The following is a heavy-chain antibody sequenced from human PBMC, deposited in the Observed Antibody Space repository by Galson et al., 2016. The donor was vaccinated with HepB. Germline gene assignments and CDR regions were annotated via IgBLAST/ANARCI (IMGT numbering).Heavy chain of an antibody. CDR2: IKQAGSEK. D-gene: IGHD6-19*01. J-gene: IGHJ4*02. CDR3: ARLVEVARFDH. V-gene: IGHV3-7*03. CDR1: GIAFSGYW. Sequence: SLRLSCAASGIAFSGYWMSWVRQAPGEGLEWVANIKQAGSEKYYVDSVKGRFTISRHNAKNSLYLQMNSLRADDTAVYYCARLVEVARFDHWGQGTLVTVSS.